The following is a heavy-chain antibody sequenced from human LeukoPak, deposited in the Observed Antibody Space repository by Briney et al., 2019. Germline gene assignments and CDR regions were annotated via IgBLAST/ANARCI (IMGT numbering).Heavy chain of an antibody. J-gene: IGHJ4*02. CDR1: GFSLRTSGVG. V-gene: IGHV2-5*01. D-gene: IGHD1-20*01. CDR3: AQKDKWNPGAVVY. CDR2: IYWNDDR. Sequence: SGPTLVNPTQTLTLTCTFSGFSLRTSGVGVGWIRQPPGKALEWLAVIYWNDDRRYSPSSRSRLTITKDTSRNQVVLTKTNMDPGDTATYYCAQKDKWNPGAVVYWGQGMLVTVSS.